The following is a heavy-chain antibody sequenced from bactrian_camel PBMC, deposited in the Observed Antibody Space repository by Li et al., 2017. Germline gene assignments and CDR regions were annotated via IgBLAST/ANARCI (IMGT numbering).Heavy chain of an antibody. J-gene: IGHJ6*01. D-gene: IGHD2*01. CDR1: GSIYNRYC. CDR3: AARGPYCYTKLSVADFTY. V-gene: IGHV3S9*01. CDR2: TDADGSR. Sequence: QVQLVESGGDSVQTGGSLRLSCEVSGSIYNRYCMGWFRQRQGNEREGVAATDADGSRHYADSVKGRFTISQDNAKNTVYLQMNSLKPEDTAMYYCAARGPYCYTKLSVADFTYWGQGTQVTV.